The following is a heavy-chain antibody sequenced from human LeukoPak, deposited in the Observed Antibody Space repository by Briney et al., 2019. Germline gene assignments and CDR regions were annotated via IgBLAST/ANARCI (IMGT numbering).Heavy chain of an antibody. CDR2: ISAYNGNT. V-gene: IGHV1-18*01. CDR1: GYTFTSYG. CDR3: ARLAYDFWSGYHYYYYYYMDV. Sequence: GASVKVSCKASGYTFTSYGISWVRQAPGQGLEWMGWISAYNGNTNYAQKLQGRVTMTTDTSTSTAYMELRSLRSDDTAVYYCARLAYDFWSGYHYYYYYYMDVWGKGTTVTVSS. D-gene: IGHD3-3*01. J-gene: IGHJ6*03.